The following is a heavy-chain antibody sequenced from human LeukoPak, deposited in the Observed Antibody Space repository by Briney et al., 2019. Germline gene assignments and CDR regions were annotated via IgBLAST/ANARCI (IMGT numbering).Heavy chain of an antibody. CDR2: IYYSGST. J-gene: IGHJ4*02. CDR1: GGSISSYY. V-gene: IGHV4-59*12. D-gene: IGHD6-13*01. Sequence: SETLSLTCTVSGGSISSYYWSWIRQPPGKGLEWIGYIYYSGSTNYNPSLKSRVTISVDTSKNQFSLKLSSVTAADTAVYYCAREQIAAAGIVDYWGQGTLVTVSS. CDR3: AREQIAAAGIVDY.